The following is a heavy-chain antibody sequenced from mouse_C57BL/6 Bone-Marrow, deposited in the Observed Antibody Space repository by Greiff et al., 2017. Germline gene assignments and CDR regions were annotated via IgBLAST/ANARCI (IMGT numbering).Heavy chain of an antibody. Sequence: VQLQQPGAELVKPGASVKMSCKASGSTFTSYWITWVKQRPGQGLEWIGDIYPGSGSTNYNEKFKSKATLTVDTSSSTAYMQLSSLTSEDSAVYYCARPYYSNYWYFDVWGTGTTVTVSS. D-gene: IGHD2-5*01. V-gene: IGHV1-55*01. CDR2: IYPGSGST. CDR1: GSTFTSYW. J-gene: IGHJ1*03. CDR3: ARPYYSNYWYFDV.